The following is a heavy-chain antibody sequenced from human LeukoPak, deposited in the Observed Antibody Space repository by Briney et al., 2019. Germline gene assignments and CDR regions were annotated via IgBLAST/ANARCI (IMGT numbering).Heavy chain of an antibody. D-gene: IGHD6-13*01. CDR1: GFTFSDYY. V-gene: IGHV3-11*04. Sequence: SGGSLRLSCAASGFTFSDYYMSWIRQAPGKGLEWVSYISSSGSTIYYADSVKGRFTISRDNSKNTLYLQMDSLRADDTAIYFCARDSIRQQLYYFDYWGRGTLVTVSS. CDR3: ARDSIRQQLYYFDY. CDR2: ISSSGSTI. J-gene: IGHJ4*02.